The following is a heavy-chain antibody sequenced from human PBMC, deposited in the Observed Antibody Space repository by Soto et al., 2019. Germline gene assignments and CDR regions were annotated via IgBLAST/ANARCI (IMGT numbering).Heavy chain of an antibody. CDR3: AKDKMEQWLVGGYFDY. CDR2: IIDDGGRA. CDR1: GFTFNRYA. V-gene: IGHV3-23*01. D-gene: IGHD6-19*01. Sequence: EVQLLESGGGLIQPGGSLRLSCSASGFTFNRYAMGWVRQAPGKGREWVSAIIDDGGRAYYADSVKGRFTISRDNFKNTLSLQMNSLRAEDTAVYYCAKDKMEQWLVGGYFDYWGQGTQVTVSS. J-gene: IGHJ4*02.